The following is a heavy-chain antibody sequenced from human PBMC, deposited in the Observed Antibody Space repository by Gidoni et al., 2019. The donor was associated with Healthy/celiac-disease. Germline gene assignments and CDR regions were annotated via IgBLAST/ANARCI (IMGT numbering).Heavy chain of an antibody. J-gene: IGHJ6*02. D-gene: IGHD5-18*01. V-gene: IGHV1-8*01. Sequence: QVQLVQSGAEVKKPGASVKVSCKASGYTFTSYDINWVRQATGQGLEWMGWMNPNSGNTGYAQKFQGRVTMTRNTSISTAYMELSSLRSEDTAVYYCAREVGTGSYGYPNYYYYYGMDVWGQGTTVTVSS. CDR3: AREVGTGSYGYPNYYYYYGMDV. CDR2: MNPNSGNT. CDR1: GYTFTSYD.